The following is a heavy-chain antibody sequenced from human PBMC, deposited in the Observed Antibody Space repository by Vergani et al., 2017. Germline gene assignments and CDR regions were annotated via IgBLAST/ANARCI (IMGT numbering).Heavy chain of an antibody. CDR3: GETLGTVVGTWWFDP. J-gene: IGHJ5*02. CDR2: TRPHEDGA. D-gene: IGHD1-7*01. Sequence: QVQLVESGGGVVQPGGSMRLSCSASGLTLSSYGVHWVRQAPGRGLESVTFTRPHEDGAFYPASVRGRFTVSRDNSKNTLYLEMNRLNVADTPIYYCGETLGTVVGTWWFDPWGQGTPVTVSS. V-gene: IGHV3-30*02. CDR1: GLTLSSYG.